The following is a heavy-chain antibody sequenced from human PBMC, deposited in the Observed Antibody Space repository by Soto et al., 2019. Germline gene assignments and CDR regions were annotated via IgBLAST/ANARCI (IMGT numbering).Heavy chain of an antibody. D-gene: IGHD6-13*01. J-gene: IGHJ6*03. Sequence: GASVKVSCKASGYTFTSYYMHWVRQAPGQGLEWMGIINPSGGSTSYAQKFQGRVTMTRDTSTSTVYMELSSLRSEDTAVYYCAREANSRPPMIPQDYYMDVWGKGTTVTVSS. CDR2: INPSGGST. CDR3: AREANSRPPMIPQDYYMDV. CDR1: GYTFTSYY. V-gene: IGHV1-46*03.